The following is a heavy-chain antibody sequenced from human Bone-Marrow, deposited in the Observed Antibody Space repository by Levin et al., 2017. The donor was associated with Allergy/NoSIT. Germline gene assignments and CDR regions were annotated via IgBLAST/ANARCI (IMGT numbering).Heavy chain of an antibody. Sequence: ESLKISCTASGFTFSSYAMTWVRQRPGKGLEWIGYIYGSSGSTNYNPSFKSRVTISVDTSKKQLSLKLSSVTAADTAVYYCARNIAMIRGSYGMDVWGQGTTVTVSS. CDR1: GFTFSSYA. D-gene: IGHD3-10*01. CDR3: ARNIAMIRGSYGMDV. J-gene: IGHJ6*02. CDR2: IYGSSGST. V-gene: IGHV4-59*01.